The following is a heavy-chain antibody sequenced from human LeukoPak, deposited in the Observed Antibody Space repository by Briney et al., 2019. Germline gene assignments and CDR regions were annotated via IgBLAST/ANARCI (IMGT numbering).Heavy chain of an antibody. J-gene: IGHJ5*02. CDR3: ARDWYSGSPPSNWFDP. V-gene: IGHV4-59*01. D-gene: IGHD1-26*01. CDR1: GGSISSYY. CDR2: IYYSGST. Sequence: SETLSLTCTVSGGSISSYYWSWIRQPPGKGLEWIGYIYYSGSTNYNPSLKSRVTISVDTTKNHFSLKLSSVTAADTAVYYCARDWYSGSPPSNWFDPWGQGTLVTVSS.